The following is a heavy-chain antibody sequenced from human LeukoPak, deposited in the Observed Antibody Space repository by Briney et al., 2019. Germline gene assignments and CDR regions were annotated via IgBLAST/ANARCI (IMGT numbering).Heavy chain of an antibody. J-gene: IGHJ4*02. V-gene: IGHV1-69*05. D-gene: IGHD5-18*01. CDR3: ARVQHATYYFDY. CDR1: GGTFSSYA. Sequence: GASVKVSCKASGGTFSSYAISWVRQAPGQGLEWMGGIIPIFGTANYAQKLQGRVTMTTDTSTSTAYMELRSLRSDDTAVYYCARVQHATYYFDYWGQGTLVTVSS. CDR2: IIPIFGTA.